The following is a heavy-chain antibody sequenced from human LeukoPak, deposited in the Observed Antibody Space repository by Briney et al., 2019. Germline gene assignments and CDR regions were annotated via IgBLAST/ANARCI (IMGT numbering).Heavy chain of an antibody. V-gene: IGHV4-30-4*08. D-gene: IGHD2-2*01. J-gene: IGHJ3*02. CDR3: ARPFAAGVVPAATDAFDI. CDR1: GGSISSGDYY. CDR2: IYYSGST. Sequence: SQTLSLTCTVSGGSISSGDYYWSCIRQPPGKGLECIGYIYYSGSTYYNPSLKSRVTISVDTSKNQFSLKLSSVTAADTAVYYCARPFAAGVVPAATDAFDIWGQGTMVTVSS.